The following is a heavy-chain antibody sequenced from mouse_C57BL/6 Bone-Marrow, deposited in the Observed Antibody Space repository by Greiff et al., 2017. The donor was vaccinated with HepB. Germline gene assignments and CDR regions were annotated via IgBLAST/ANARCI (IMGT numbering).Heavy chain of an antibody. Sequence: EVKLVESGGGLVKPGGSLKLSCAASGFTFSDYGMHWVRQAPEKGLEWVAYISSSSSNIYYADTVKGRFTISRDNAKNTLFLQMTSLRSEDTAMYYCARREVYPWFAYWGQGTLVTVSA. CDR2: ISSSSSNI. CDR3: ARREVYPWFAY. V-gene: IGHV5-17*01. J-gene: IGHJ3*01. CDR1: GFTFSDYG.